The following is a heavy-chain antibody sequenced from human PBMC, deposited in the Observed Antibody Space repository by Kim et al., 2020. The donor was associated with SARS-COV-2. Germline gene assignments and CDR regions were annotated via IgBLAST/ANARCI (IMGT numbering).Heavy chain of an antibody. Sequence: SETLSLTCTVSGGSISSGNYNWNWIRQPPGQGLEWIGYIYYSGSTSYNPSLKSRVTISVDSSKNQFSLKLSSVTAADTAVYYCTRGVRIWGQVTLVTVSS. V-gene: IGHV4-30-4*01. CDR1: GGSISSGNYN. CDR3: TRGVRI. CDR2: IYYSGST. D-gene: IGHD3-16*01. J-gene: IGHJ4*02.